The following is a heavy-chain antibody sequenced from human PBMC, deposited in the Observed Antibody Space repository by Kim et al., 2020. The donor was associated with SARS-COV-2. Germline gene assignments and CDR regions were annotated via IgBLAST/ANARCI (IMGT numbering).Heavy chain of an antibody. CDR1: GFTVSSNY. V-gene: IGHV3-66*01. D-gene: IGHD4-17*01. J-gene: IGHJ4*02. Sequence: GGSLRLSCAASGFTVSSNYMSWVRQAPGKGLEWVSVIYSGGSTYYADSVKGRFTISRDNSKNTLYLQMNSLRAEDTAVYYCARDSLDYGDNVPFDYWGQGTLVTVSS. CDR3: ARDSLDYGDNVPFDY. CDR2: IYSGGST.